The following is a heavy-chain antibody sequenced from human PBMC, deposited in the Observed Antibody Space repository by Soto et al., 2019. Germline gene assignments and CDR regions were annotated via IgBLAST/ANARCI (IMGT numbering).Heavy chain of an antibody. CDR1: GYTFTSYG. J-gene: IGHJ3*02. CDR3: ARPYNSGWPDAFEI. D-gene: IGHD6-19*01. Sequence: GASVKVSCKASGYTFTSYGISWVRQAPGQGLEWMGWISAYNGNTNYAQKLQGRVTMTTDTSTSTAYMELRSLRSDDTAVYYCARPYNSGWPDAFEIWGQGALVTVSS. CDR2: ISAYNGNT. V-gene: IGHV1-18*01.